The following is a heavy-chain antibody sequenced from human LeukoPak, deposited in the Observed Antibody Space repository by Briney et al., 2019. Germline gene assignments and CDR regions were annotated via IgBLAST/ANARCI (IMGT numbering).Heavy chain of an antibody. D-gene: IGHD5-18*01. CDR3: AAAYIGGAMVTNAFDI. CDR2: IVVGSGNT. CDR1: GFSFTNSA. J-gene: IGHJ3*02. V-gene: IGHV1-58*01. Sequence: AAVKVSCKASGFSFTNSAVQWVRQARGQRLEWIGLIVVGSGNTIYVQKFQERVTITRDMSTSTAYMELSSLRSEDTAVYYCAAAYIGGAMVTNAFDIWGQGTMVTVSS.